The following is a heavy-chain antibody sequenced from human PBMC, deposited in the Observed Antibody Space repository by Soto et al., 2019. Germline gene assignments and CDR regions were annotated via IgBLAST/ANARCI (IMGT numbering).Heavy chain of an antibody. D-gene: IGHD6-19*01. Sequence: GWSLRLSCAASGFTFSSYEMNWVRQAPGKGLEWVSYISSSGSPIYYADSVKGRFTISRDNAKSSLYLQMNSLRAEDTAVYYCAREGNPAIAVAVFLDAFDIWGLGTMVT. CDR3: AREGNPAIAVAVFLDAFDI. V-gene: IGHV3-48*03. J-gene: IGHJ3*02. CDR2: ISSSGSPI. CDR1: GFTFSSYE.